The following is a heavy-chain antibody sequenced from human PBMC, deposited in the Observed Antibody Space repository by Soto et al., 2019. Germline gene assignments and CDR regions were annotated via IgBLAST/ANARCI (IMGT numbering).Heavy chain of an antibody. J-gene: IGHJ6*02. CDR3: ARGYAFWSGYYYPYGMDV. V-gene: IGHV3-30-3*01. Sequence: QVQLVESGGGVVQPGRSLRLSCAASGFTFSSYAMHWVRQAPGKGLEWVAVISYDGSNKNHADTVKGRFTISRDNSKNTRYLQMNSRRAEDTAVYYCARGYAFWSGYYYPYGMDVWGQGTTVTVSS. D-gene: IGHD3-3*01. CDR1: GFTFSSYA. CDR2: ISYDGSNK.